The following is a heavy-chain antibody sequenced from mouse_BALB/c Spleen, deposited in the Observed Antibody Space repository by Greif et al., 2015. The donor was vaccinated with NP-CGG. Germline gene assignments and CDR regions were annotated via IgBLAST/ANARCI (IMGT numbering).Heavy chain of an antibody. CDR3: ARGDYYHAMDY. V-gene: IGHV1-20*02. D-gene: IGHD2-4*01. J-gene: IGHJ4*01. CDR2: INPYNGDT. Sequence: EVQLQQSGPELVKPGASAKISCKASGYSFTGYFTNWVMQSHGKSLEWIGRINPYNGDTFYNQRFKGKATLTVDKSSTTAHMELRSLASEDSAVYYCARGDYYHAMDYWGQGTSVTVSS. CDR1: GYSFTGYF.